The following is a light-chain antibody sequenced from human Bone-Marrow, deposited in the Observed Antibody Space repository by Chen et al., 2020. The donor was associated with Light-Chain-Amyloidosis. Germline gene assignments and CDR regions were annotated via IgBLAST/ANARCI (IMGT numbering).Light chain of an antibody. CDR1: DLPTKY. CDR2: RDT. V-gene: IGLV3-25*03. CDR3: QSADSSGTYEVI. Sequence: SSELSHAPSVSVSPGQNVRIPHSGDDLPTKYAYWYQQKPGQAPVLVIHRDTERPSGISERFSGSSSGTTATLTISGVQAEDEADYHCQSADSSGTYEVIFGGGTKLTVL. J-gene: IGLJ2*01.